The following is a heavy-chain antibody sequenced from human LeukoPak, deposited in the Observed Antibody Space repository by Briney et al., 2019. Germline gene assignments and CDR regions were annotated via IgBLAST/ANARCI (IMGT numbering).Heavy chain of an antibody. CDR2: TYYRAKLYN. J-gene: IGHJ6*02. V-gene: IGHV6-1*01. Sequence: SQTLSLTFAISGDSVSSNSAAWNWIRQSPSRGLEWLGITYYRAKLYNDYAVSVKSRITINPDTSKNQFSLQLNSVTPEDTAVYYCARADIVTTYYYYGMDVWGQGTTVTVS. CDR3: ARADIVTTYYYYGMDV. D-gene: IGHD5-12*01. CDR1: GDSVSSNSAA.